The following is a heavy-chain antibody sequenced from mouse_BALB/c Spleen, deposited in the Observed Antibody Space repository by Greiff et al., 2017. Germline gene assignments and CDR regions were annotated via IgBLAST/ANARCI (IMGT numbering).Heavy chain of an antibody. J-gene: IGHJ4*01. CDR2: IWSGGST. CDR1: GFSLTSYG. D-gene: IGHD2-4*01. Sequence: VKLQESGPGLVQPSQSLSITCTVSGFSLTSYGVHWVRQSPGKGLEWLGVIWSGGSTDYNAAFISRLSISKDNSKSQVFFKMNSLQANDTAIYYCASRSTMITTDAMDYWGQGTSVTVSS. CDR3: ASRSTMITTDAMDY. V-gene: IGHV2-2*02.